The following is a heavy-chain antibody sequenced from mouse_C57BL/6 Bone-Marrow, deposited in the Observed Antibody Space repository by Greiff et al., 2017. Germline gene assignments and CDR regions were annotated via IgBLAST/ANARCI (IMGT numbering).Heavy chain of an antibody. Sequence: KLVESEGGLVQPGSSMKLSCTASGFTFRDYYMALVRQVPGKCLEWVANINYDGISTSYLDSLKSRFIISRDNAKNILYLQMSSLKSEDTATYYCARGGDYYGSPWFDYWGQGTTLTVSS. J-gene: IGHJ2*01. CDR2: INYDGIST. CDR1: GFTFRDYY. D-gene: IGHD1-1*01. CDR3: ARGGDYYGSPWFDY. V-gene: IGHV5-16*01.